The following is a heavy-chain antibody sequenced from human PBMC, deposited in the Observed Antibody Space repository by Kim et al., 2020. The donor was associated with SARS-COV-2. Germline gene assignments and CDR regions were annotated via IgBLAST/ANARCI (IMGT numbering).Heavy chain of an antibody. D-gene: IGHD4-17*01. CDR2: IYHSGST. J-gene: IGHJ1*01. CDR1: GGSISSSNW. V-gene: IGHV4-4*02. CDR3: ARGVPRYGDYGGTEYFQH. Sequence: SETLSLTCAVSGGSISSSNWWSWVRQPPGKGLEWIGEIYHSGSTNYNPSLKSRVTISVDKSKNQFSLKLSSVTAADTAVYYCARGVPRYGDYGGTEYFQHWGQGTLVTVSS.